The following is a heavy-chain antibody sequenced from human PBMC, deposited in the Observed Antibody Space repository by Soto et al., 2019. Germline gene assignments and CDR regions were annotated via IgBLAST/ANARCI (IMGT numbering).Heavy chain of an antibody. CDR1: GFSVSGWY. Sequence: EVQLVETGGGLVQPGGSARLSCAASGFSVSGWYMDWVRQAPGKGLEWVARLKDRSQNYATEYAASVKGRFTVSRHASPNSMYLEMNSLNIEDTAVYYCARDGDARWLDSWGQGTLVTVS. CDR2: LKDRSQNYAT. V-gene: IGHV3-72*01. CDR3: ARDGDARWLDS. D-gene: IGHD3-3*01. J-gene: IGHJ5*01.